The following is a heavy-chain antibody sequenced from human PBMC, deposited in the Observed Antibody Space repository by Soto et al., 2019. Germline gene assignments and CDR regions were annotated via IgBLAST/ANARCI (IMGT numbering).Heavy chain of an antibody. CDR1: GFTFDVFA. CDR2: INWNSRSI. J-gene: IGHJ2*01. V-gene: IGHV3-9*01. CDR3: AKDRRAMNWYFDL. Sequence: EVQLVESGGGLGQPGTSLRLSCAASGFTFDVFAMHWVRQAPGKGLEWVAGINWNSRSIDYADSVKGRFIISRDNAKKSIYLQLNNLRTEDTAFYYCAKDRRAMNWYFDLWGRGTLVVVSS.